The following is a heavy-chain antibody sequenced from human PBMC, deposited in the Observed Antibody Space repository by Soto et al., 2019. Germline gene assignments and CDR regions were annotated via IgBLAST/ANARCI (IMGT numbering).Heavy chain of an antibody. CDR3: STNVWGRSEFDY. Sequence: ASVKVSCKASGGTFSSDSFSWVRQAPGQGLEWMGGIIPMFDTPIYAQKFQDRVTITADESTSTAYMELSSLRSEDTAVYYCSTNVWGRSEFDYWGQGTLVTVSS. CDR2: IIPMFDTP. V-gene: IGHV1-69*13. J-gene: IGHJ4*02. D-gene: IGHD3-16*01. CDR1: GGTFSSDS.